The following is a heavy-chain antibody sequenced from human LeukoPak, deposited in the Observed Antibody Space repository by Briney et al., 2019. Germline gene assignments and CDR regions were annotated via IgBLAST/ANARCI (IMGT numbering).Heavy chain of an antibody. D-gene: IGHD2-2*01. CDR2: IQNDEIDK. CDR3: ARGMMPRPFDY. CDR1: GFTFTTYG. Sequence: GGSLRLSCAASGFTFTTYGMHWVRQAPGKGLEWVAFIQNDEIDKFYADSVKGRFTISRDNAKNSLYLQMNSLRAEDTAVYYCARGMMPRPFDYWGQGTLVTVSS. V-gene: IGHV3-30*02. J-gene: IGHJ4*02.